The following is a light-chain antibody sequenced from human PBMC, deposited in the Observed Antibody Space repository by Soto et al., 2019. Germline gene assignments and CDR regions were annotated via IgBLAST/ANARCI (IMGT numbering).Light chain of an antibody. CDR3: SSYTSSSTYV. V-gene: IGLV2-14*01. Sequence: LTQPASVSGSPGQSITISCTGTSSDVGGYNYVSWYQQHPGKAPKLMIYEVSNRPSGVSNRFSGSKSGNTASLTISGLQAEDEADYYCSSYTSSSTYVFGTGTKSPS. CDR1: SSDVGGYNY. J-gene: IGLJ1*01. CDR2: EVS.